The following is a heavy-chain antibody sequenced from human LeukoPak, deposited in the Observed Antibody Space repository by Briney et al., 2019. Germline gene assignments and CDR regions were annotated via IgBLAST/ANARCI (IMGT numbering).Heavy chain of an antibody. D-gene: IGHD5-18*01. CDR2: IYPGDSDT. CDR3: ARHRGYSYGLSHYYYYMDV. J-gene: IGHJ6*03. V-gene: IGHV5-51*01. CDR1: GYSFTSYW. Sequence: GESLKISCKGSGYSFTSYWIGWVRQMPGKGLEWMGIIYPGDSDTRYSPSFQGQATISADKSISTAYLQWSSLKASDTAMYYCARHRGYSYGLSHYYYYMDVWGKGTTVTVSS.